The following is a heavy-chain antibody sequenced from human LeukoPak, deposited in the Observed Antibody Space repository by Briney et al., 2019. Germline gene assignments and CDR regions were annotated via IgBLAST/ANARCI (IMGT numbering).Heavy chain of an antibody. D-gene: IGHD2-2*01. CDR3: ARQGPGYCGSTSCYGVDY. Sequence: ASVKVSCKASGYTFTGYYIHWVRQAPGQGLEWMGWINTNTGNPTYAQGFTGRFVFSLDTSVSTAYLQISSLKAEDTAVYYCARQGPGYCGSTSCYGVDYWGQGTLVTVSS. V-gene: IGHV7-4-1*02. J-gene: IGHJ4*02. CDR1: GYTFTGYY. CDR2: INTNTGNP.